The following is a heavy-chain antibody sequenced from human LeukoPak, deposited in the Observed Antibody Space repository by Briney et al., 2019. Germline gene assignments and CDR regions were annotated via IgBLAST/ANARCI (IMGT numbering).Heavy chain of an antibody. V-gene: IGHV3-48*02. Sequence: PPGGSLRLSCAASGFTFSTYAMTWVRQAPGKGLEWVSYISSSGSTIYYADSVKGRFTISRDNAKNSLYLQMNSLRDEDTAIYYCARDEYGPGESDAFDIWGQGTMVTVSS. CDR1: GFTFSTYA. CDR2: ISSSGSTI. D-gene: IGHD3-10*01. J-gene: IGHJ3*02. CDR3: ARDEYGPGESDAFDI.